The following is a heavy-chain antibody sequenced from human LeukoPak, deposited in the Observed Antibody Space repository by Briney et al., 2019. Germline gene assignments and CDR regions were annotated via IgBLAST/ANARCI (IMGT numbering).Heavy chain of an antibody. V-gene: IGHV3-48*01. D-gene: IGHD2-15*01. CDR1: GFPLSSYS. J-gene: IGHJ4*02. Sequence: GGSLRLSCAASGFPLSSYSINWVRQAPGKGLEWVSYISSSGSAIYYVDSVKGRFTVSRDNAKNSPFLQMNSPRAEDTAVYYCVRVKGSYFDYWGQGALVTVSS. CDR3: VRVKGSYFDY. CDR2: ISSSGSAI.